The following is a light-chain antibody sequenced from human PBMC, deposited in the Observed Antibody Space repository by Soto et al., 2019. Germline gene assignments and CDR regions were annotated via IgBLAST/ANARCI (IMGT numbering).Light chain of an antibody. CDR3: QQYNSYWT. CDR1: QSVSGW. V-gene: IGKV1-5*01. CDR2: DAS. Sequence: DIQITQSPSTLSASVGDTVTVTCRASQSVSGWLAWYQQKPGEAPKLLIYDASSLESGVPSRFSGSGSGTEFTLTISSLQPDDFATYYCQQYNSYWTFGQGTKVDIK. J-gene: IGKJ1*01.